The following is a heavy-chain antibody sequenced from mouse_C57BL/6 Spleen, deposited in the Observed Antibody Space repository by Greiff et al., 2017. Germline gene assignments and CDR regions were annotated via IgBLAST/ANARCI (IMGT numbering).Heavy chain of an antibody. CDR3: ARGATVVASFDY. CDR2: IYPSDSET. CDR1: GYTFTSYW. Sequence: VQLQQPGAELVRPGSSVKLSCKASGYTFTSYWMDWVKQRPGQGLEWIGNIYPSDSETNYNQKFKDKATLTVDKSSSTAYMPLRSLTSEASAVYYCARGATVVASFDYWGQGTTLTVSS. J-gene: IGHJ2*01. D-gene: IGHD1-1*01. V-gene: IGHV1-61*01.